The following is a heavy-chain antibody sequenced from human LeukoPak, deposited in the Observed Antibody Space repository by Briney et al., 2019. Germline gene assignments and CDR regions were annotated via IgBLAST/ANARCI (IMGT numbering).Heavy chain of an antibody. CDR1: GDSVSVNSAG. V-gene: IGHV6-1*01. D-gene: IGHD2-2*01. J-gene: IGHJ4*02. CDR2: TYYRSKGYN. Sequence: SRTLSLTCAISGDSVSVNSAGWNWDRQSPSRGLEWLGGTYYRSKGYNDYAVSVKSRITINPDTSKNQFSLQLNYVTPEGTAVYYCARHYCSSTSSYFFGDNPFSYGGQGPLVTVSS. CDR3: ARHYCSSTSSYFFGDNPFSY.